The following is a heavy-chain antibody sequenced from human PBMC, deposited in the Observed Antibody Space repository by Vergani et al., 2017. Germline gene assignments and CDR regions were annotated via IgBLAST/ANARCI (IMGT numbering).Heavy chain of an antibody. CDR2: ISSSSSYI. CDR1: GFTFSSYS. CDR3: ATERYNWNDEWGVSRNRYAFAI. V-gene: IGHV3-21*01. Sequence: EVQLVESGGGLVKPGGSLRLSCAASGFTFSSYSMKWVRQAPGKGLEWVSSISSSSSYIYYADSVKGRFTISRDNAKNSLYLQMNSLRPEDTAVYYCATERYNWNDEWGVSRNRYAFAIWSQATMVTLSS. D-gene: IGHD1-1*01. J-gene: IGHJ3*02.